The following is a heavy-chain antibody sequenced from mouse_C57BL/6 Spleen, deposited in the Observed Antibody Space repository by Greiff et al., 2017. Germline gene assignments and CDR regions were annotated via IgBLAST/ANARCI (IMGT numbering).Heavy chain of an antibody. V-gene: IGHV1-69*01. CDR1: GYTFTSYW. J-gene: IGHJ2*01. Sequence: VQLQQPGAELVMPGASVKLSCKASGYTFTSYWMHWVKQRPGQGLEWIGEIDPSDSYTNYNQKFKGKSTLSVDKSSSTAYMQLSSLTSEDSAVYYCAREAHYYGSRGYFDYWGQGTTLTVSS. CDR2: IDPSDSYT. CDR3: AREAHYYGSRGYFDY. D-gene: IGHD1-1*01.